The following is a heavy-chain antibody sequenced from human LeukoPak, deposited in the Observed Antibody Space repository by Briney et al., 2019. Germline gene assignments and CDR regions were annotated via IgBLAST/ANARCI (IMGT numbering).Heavy chain of an antibody. Sequence: PGGSLSLSCAASGFTFSSYAMSWVRQAPGKGLEWVSAISGSGGSTYYADSVKGRFTISRDNSKNTLYLQMNSLRAEDTAVYYCARETRIVGAIYFDYWGQGTLVTVSS. J-gene: IGHJ4*02. V-gene: IGHV3-23*01. CDR1: GFTFSSYA. CDR3: ARETRIVGAIYFDY. CDR2: ISGSGGST. D-gene: IGHD1-26*01.